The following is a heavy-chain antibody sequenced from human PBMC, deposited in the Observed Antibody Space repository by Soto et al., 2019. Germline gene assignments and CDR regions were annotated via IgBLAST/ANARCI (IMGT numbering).Heavy chain of an antibody. J-gene: IGHJ4*01. D-gene: IGHD6-6*01. CDR1: GFDFGDYY. V-gene: IGHV3-11*01. CDR2: ISSTGKTV. Sequence: QVQLVESGGGLVKPGGSLTLSCAVSGFDFGDYYMTWIRQAPGKGLEWVSYISSTGKTVFYADSVEGRFTISRDNANNSLTLQMNSLTVDDTAIYYCAKGPLGKVGTSSGRVYWSHGTLVTVSS. CDR3: AKGPLGKVGTSSGRVY.